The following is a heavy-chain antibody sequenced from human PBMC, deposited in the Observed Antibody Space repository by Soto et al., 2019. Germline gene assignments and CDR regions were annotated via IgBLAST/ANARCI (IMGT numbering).Heavy chain of an antibody. CDR3: ARLAYYSIGSYTWGWYYFDS. J-gene: IGHJ4*02. CDR2: INHSGST. V-gene: IGHV4-34*01. D-gene: IGHD3-22*01. Sequence: SETLSLTCAVYGGSFSGYYWSWIRRPPGKGLEWIGEINHSGSTNYNPSLKSRVTISVDTSKNQFSLKLSSVTAADTAVYYCARLAYYSIGSYTWGWYYFDSWGRGPLVTVSS. CDR1: GGSFSGYY.